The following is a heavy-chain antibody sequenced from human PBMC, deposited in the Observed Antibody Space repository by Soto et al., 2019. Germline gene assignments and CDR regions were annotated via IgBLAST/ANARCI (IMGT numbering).Heavy chain of an antibody. CDR2: IYYSGST. CDR1: GGSISSSSYY. V-gene: IGHV4-39*01. Sequence: SETLSLTCTVSGGSISSSSYYWGWIRQPPGKGLEWIGSIYYSGSTYYNPSLKSRVTISVDTSKNQFSLKLSSVTAADTAVYYCARRGLNYDFWSDYERPFDFWGQCTLVTVSS. CDR3: ARRGLNYDFWSDYERPFDF. J-gene: IGHJ4*02. D-gene: IGHD3-3*01.